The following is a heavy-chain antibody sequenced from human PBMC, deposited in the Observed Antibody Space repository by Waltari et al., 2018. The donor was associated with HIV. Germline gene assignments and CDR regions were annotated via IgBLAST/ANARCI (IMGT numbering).Heavy chain of an antibody. CDR1: CYSIKSCSY. CDR2: IFHVGST. J-gene: IGHJ5*02. V-gene: IGHV4-38-2*02. D-gene: IGHD3-22*01. CDR3: ARDAYYDRSGYHH. Sequence: QFQLQESGPGLLKPSDTLSLSCRVPCYSIKSCSYCAWIRQPPGKGLEWIGSIFHVGSTYYNPSLESRVTMSVDTSKNQFSLNLRSVTAADTAVYFCARDAYYDRSGYHHWGQGTLVTVSS.